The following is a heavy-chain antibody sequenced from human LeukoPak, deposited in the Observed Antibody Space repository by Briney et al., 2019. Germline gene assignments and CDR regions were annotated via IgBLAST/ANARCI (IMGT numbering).Heavy chain of an antibody. CDR1: GFTFTKYW. J-gene: IGHJ4*02. CDR2: IKQDGSDK. CDR3: AREVWGPEY. Sequence: GGSLRLSCAASGFTFTKYWMTWVRQAPGKELEWVGNIKQDGSDKNYMDSVKGRFTISRDNTKNSVYLQMSSLRAEDTAVYYCAREVWGPEYWGQGTLVTVSS. V-gene: IGHV3-7*01. D-gene: IGHD1-14*01.